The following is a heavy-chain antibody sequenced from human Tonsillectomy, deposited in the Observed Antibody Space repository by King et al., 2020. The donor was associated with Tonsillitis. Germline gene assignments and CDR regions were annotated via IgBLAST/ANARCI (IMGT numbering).Heavy chain of an antibody. Sequence: VQLVESGGGLVQPGGSLRLSCAASEFTFSSYAMSWVRQAPGKGLEWVSAISGSGGSTYYADSVKGRFTISRDNSKNTLYLQMNSLRAEDTAVYYCSKDRGLYGGHFDLWGRGTLVTVSS. CDR3: SKDRGLYGGHFDL. J-gene: IGHJ2*01. CDR1: EFTFSSYA. D-gene: IGHD2/OR15-2a*01. CDR2: ISGSGGST. V-gene: IGHV3-23*04.